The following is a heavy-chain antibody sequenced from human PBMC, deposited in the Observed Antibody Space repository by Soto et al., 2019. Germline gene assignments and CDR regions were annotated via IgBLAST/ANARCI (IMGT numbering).Heavy chain of an antibody. CDR2: VIPMFGTA. CDR1: GGTFISYA. CDR3: ARGGYYYDSSGYYFLDY. Sequence: QVQLVQSGAEVKKPGSSVKVSCKSSGGTFISYAISWVRQAPGQGLGWMGGVIPMFGTANYAQKFQGRVTITADESTSTAYMELSSLRSEDTAVYYCARGGYYYDSSGYYFLDYWGQGTLVTVSS. J-gene: IGHJ4*02. V-gene: IGHV1-69*01. D-gene: IGHD3-22*01.